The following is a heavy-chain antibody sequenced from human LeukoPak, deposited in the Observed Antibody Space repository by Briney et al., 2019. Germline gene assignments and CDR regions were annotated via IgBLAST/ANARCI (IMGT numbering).Heavy chain of an antibody. D-gene: IGHD3-22*01. V-gene: IGHV4-59*08. CDR2: IYYSGST. J-gene: IGHJ2*01. CDR3: ARRYYYDTSSYRSYWYFDL. Sequence: KPSETLSLTCTVSGGSISSYYWSWIRQPPGKGLEWIGYIYYSGSTNYNPSLKSGVTISLDTSKNQFSLKLSSVTAADTAVYYCARRYYYDTSSYRSYWYFDLWGRGTLVTVSS. CDR1: GGSISSYY.